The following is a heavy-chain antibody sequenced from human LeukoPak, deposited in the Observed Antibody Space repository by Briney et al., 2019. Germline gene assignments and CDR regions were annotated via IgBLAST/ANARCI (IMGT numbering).Heavy chain of an antibody. CDR2: IRSKAYGGTT. J-gene: IGHJ6*03. CDR3: TRLSGTEHYYYMDV. Sequence: PGRSLRLSCTASGFTFGDYAMSWVRQAPGKGLEWVGFIRSKAYGGTTEYAASVKGRFTISRDDSKSIAYLQMNSLKTEDTAVYYCTRLSGTEHYYYMDVWGKGTTVTVSS. CDR1: GFTFGDYA. D-gene: IGHD3-3*01. V-gene: IGHV3-49*04.